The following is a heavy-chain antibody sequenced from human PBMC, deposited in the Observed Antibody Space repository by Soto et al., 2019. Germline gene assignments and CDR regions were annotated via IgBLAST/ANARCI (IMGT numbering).Heavy chain of an antibody. CDR3: ATRRDCSSTSSVFAY. D-gene: IGHD2-2*01. V-gene: IGHV3-23*01. Sequence: KGLEWVSGISGSGGSTYYADSVKGRFTISRETSKNTLYLQMNSLRAEDTAVYYCATRRDCSSTSSVFAYRGNGTVVPVSS. J-gene: IGHJ4*01. CDR2: ISGSGGST.